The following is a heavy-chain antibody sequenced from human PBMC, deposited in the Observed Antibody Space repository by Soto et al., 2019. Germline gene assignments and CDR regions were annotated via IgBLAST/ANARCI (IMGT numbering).Heavy chain of an antibody. D-gene: IGHD2-21*02. J-gene: IGHJ4*02. CDR2: IIPIFGTA. CDR3: AVLGYGVVTATNFDY. CDR1: GGTFSSYA. V-gene: IGHV1-69*12. Sequence: QVQLVQSGAEVKKPGSSVKVSCKASGGTFSSYAISWVRQAPGQGLEWMGGIIPIFGTANYAQKFQGRVTITAHESTSTAYMELSSLRSEDTAVYYCAVLGYGVVTATNFDYWGQGTLVTVSS.